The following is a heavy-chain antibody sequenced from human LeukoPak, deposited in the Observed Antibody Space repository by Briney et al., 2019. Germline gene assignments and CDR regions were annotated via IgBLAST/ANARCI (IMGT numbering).Heavy chain of an antibody. CDR2: IYYSGST. J-gene: IGHJ6*02. CDR3: ARTGSGRDYYGMDV. Sequence: SETLSLTCTVSGGSISSYYWSWIRQPPGKGLEWIGYIYYSGSTNYNPSLKSRVTISVDTSKNQFSLNLTAVTAADTAIYYCARTGSGRDYYGMDVWGQGTSVTVSS. CDR1: GGSISSYY. D-gene: IGHD5-12*01. V-gene: IGHV4-59*01.